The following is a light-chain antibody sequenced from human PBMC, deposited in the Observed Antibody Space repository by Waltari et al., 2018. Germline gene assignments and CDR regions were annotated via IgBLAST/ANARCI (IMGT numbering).Light chain of an antibody. CDR3: SSYTSGTTVV. J-gene: IGLJ2*01. CDR2: AVS. CDR1: NSDVGAYNY. Sequence: QSALTQPRSVSGSPGQSVTLSCTGTNSDVGAYNYVPWYQQRPGKPPKLVIYAVSKRPSGVSNRFSGSKAGNTASLTISGLQAEDEADYYCSSYTSGTTVVFGGGTKLTVL. V-gene: IGLV2-14*03.